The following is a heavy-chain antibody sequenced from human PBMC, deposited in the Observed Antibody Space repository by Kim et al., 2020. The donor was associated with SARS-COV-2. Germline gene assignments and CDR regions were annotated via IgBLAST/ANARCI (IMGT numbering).Heavy chain of an antibody. V-gene: IGHV3-48*04. J-gene: IGHJ6*02. Sequence: GGSLRLSCAASGFTFNSYSMNWVRQAPGKGLEWVSYISSSSSTIYYADSVKGRFTISRDNAKNSLYLQMNSLRAEDTAVYYCASQEDRYCSSTSCYEYYYYGMDVWGQGTTVTVSS. CDR3: ASQEDRYCSSTSCYEYYYYGMDV. CDR1: GFTFNSYS. D-gene: IGHD2-2*01. CDR2: ISSSSSTI.